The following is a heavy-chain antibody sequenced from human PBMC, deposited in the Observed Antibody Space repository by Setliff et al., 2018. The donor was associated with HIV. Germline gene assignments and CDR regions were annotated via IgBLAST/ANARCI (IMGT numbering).Heavy chain of an antibody. CDR3: AKTMWDHRDWHPEDFYFYYFGLDF. V-gene: IGHV4-39*07. D-gene: IGHD2-21*02. Sequence: LSLTCTVSGGSIRTGAYYWGWIRQPPGKGLEWIGSIYYDGRTFYKPSLKSRVTMSVDTSKNQFSLKLSSVTAADTAVYYCAKTMWDHRDWHPEDFYFYYFGLDFWGQGTTVTVSS. CDR1: GGSIRTGAYY. CDR2: IYYDGRT. J-gene: IGHJ6*02.